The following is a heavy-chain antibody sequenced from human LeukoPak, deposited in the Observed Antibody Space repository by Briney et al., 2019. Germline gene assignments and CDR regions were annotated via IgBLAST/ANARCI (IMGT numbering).Heavy chain of an antibody. CDR2: ISSSGSTI. J-gene: IGHJ4*02. CDR1: GFTFSDYY. CDR3: AGDRGKYTGNYHFDY. D-gene: IGHD1-26*01. V-gene: IGHV3-11*01. Sequence: GGSLRLSCAASGFTFSDYYMSWIRQAPGKGLEWVSYISSSGSTIYYADSVKGRFTISRDNAKNSLYLQMNSLRAEDTAVYYCAGDRGKYTGNYHFDYWGQGTLVTVSS.